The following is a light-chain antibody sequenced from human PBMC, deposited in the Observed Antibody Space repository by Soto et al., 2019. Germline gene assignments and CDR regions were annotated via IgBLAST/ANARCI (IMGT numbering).Light chain of an antibody. CDR3: QQYSSWPLT. V-gene: IGKV3-15*01. J-gene: IGKJ1*01. Sequence: EIVMTQSPATLSVSPGERATLSCRASQSVSSNLAWYQHKPGQAPTLLIYGASTRATGIPARFSGSGSGTEVTLSISSLQSEDFAVYYCQQYSSWPLTFGQGTKVEIK. CDR2: GAS. CDR1: QSVSSN.